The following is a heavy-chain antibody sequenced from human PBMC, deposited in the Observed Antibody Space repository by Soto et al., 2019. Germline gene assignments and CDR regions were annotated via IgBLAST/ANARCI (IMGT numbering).Heavy chain of an antibody. Sequence: QVQLVESGGGVVQPGRSLRLSCAASGFTFSSYGMHWVRQAPGKGLEWVAVIWYDGSNKYYADSVKGRFTLSRDNSKNTLYLQMNSLRAEDTAVYYCARDGSSNHYYYYGMDVWGQGTTVTVSS. D-gene: IGHD6-13*01. V-gene: IGHV3-33*01. CDR2: IWYDGSNK. CDR1: GFTFSSYG. J-gene: IGHJ6*02. CDR3: ARDGSSNHYYYYGMDV.